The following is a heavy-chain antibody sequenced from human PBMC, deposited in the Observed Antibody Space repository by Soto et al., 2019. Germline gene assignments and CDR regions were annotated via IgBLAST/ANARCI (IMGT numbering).Heavy chain of an antibody. CDR3: ARVHSSGWYEGGEFDY. D-gene: IGHD6-19*01. Sequence: PSETLSLTCTVSGGSISSYYWSWIRQPPGKGLEWIGYIYYSGSTNYNPSLKSRVTISVDTSKNQFSLKLSSVTAADTAVYYCARVHSSGWYEGGEFDYWGQGTLVTV. V-gene: IGHV4-59*01. CDR1: GGSISSYY. J-gene: IGHJ4*02. CDR2: IYYSGST.